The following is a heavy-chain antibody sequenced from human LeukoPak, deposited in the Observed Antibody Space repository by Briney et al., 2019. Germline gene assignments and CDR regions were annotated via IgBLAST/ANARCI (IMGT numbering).Heavy chain of an antibody. CDR1: GFTFSSYA. CDR3: ATGYSYCGGDCFSGNAFDI. CDR2: ISYDGSNK. Sequence: PGGSLRLSCAASGFTFSSYAMHWVRQAPGKGLEWVAVISYDGSNKYYADSVKGRFTISRDNSKNTLYLQMNSLRAEDTAVYYSATGYSYCGGDCFSGNAFDIWGQGTMVTVSS. D-gene: IGHD2-21*02. J-gene: IGHJ3*02. V-gene: IGHV3-30-3*01.